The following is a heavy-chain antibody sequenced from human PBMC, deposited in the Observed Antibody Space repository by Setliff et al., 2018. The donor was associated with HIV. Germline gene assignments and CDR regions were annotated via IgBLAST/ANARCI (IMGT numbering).Heavy chain of an antibody. V-gene: IGHV4-39*01. CDR2: VYFRGST. Sequence: PSETLSLTCSVSGGSVNTNRYYWVWIRGPPGKGLEWIGSVYFRGSTYYNPSLESRVAMSVDTSTNQFSLKLISVTAADTSVYYCARQEIFGLVRGVISWGQGTLVTVSS. CDR1: GGSVNTNRYY. J-gene: IGHJ5*02. CDR3: ARQEIFGLVRGVIS. D-gene: IGHD3-10*01.